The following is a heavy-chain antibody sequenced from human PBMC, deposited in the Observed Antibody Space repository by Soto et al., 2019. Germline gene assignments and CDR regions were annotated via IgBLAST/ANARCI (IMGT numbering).Heavy chain of an antibody. CDR1: GFTFSSYA. D-gene: IGHD5-18*01. CDR2: ISGSGGST. Sequence: EVQLLESGGGLVQPGGSLRLSCAASGFTFSSYAMSWVRQAPGKGLEWVSAISGSGGSTYYAVSVKGRFTISRDNSKNTLYLQMNSLRAEDTAVYYCAKDLWSSYGSLGAFDIWGQGTMVTVSS. V-gene: IGHV3-23*01. J-gene: IGHJ3*02. CDR3: AKDLWSSYGSLGAFDI.